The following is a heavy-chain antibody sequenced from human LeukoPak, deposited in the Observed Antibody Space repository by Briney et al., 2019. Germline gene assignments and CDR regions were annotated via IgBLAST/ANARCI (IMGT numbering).Heavy chain of an antibody. CDR1: GYTFTGYY. CDR2: INPNSGGT. D-gene: IGHD2-15*01. CDR3: ARDCSGGSCYPTRTDWYFDL. Sequence: AASVKVSCKASGYTFTGYYMHWVRQAPGQGLEWMGWINPNSGGTNYAQKFQGRVTMTRDTSISTAYMELSRLRSDDTAVYYCARDCSGGSCYPTRTDWYFDLWGRGTLVTVSS. J-gene: IGHJ2*01. V-gene: IGHV1-2*02.